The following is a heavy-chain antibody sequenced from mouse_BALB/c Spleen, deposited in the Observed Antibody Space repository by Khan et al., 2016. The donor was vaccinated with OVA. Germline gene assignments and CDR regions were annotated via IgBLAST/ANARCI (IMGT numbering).Heavy chain of an antibody. J-gene: IGHJ2*01. CDR1: GYTFSNYW. CDR2: INPSTGYT. Sequence: QIQLEQSGAELAKPGASVKMSCKASGYTFSNYWLHWVKQRPGQGLEWIGYINPSTGYTNFNETFNDKATLTTDKSSSTAYMQLSSLTSEDSAVXNCACDRIAYWGQGTTLTVSS. V-gene: IGHV1-7*01. CDR3: ACDRIAY.